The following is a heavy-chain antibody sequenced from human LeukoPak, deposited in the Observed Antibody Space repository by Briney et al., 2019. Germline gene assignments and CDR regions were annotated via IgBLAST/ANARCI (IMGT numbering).Heavy chain of an antibody. CDR3: ARLRRNTDRSGFYYYYDY. CDR2: INTVATYI. D-gene: IGHD3-22*01. V-gene: IGHV3-21*06. Sequence: PGESLRPSCAASGLIFSSFSFNWVRQGPGKGLEWVSSINTVATYIYYADSVKGRFTISRDNAKNSLYLQMNSLRAEDTGVYYCARLRRNTDRSGFYYYYDYWGPGTLVTVSS. CDR1: GLIFSSFS. J-gene: IGHJ4*02.